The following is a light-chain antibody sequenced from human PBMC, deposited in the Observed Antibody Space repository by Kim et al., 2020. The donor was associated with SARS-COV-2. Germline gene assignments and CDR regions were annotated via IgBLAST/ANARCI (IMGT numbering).Light chain of an antibody. Sequence: GQRVTISCSGSTSNTGRRAVNWYQHFPGTAPKLLIYDNNRRPSGVPDRFSGSESGTSASLAISGLQSEDDADYYCAAWSASLNAWVFGGGTKLTVL. V-gene: IGLV1-44*01. CDR1: TSNTGRRA. J-gene: IGLJ3*02. CDR2: DNN. CDR3: AAWSASLNAWV.